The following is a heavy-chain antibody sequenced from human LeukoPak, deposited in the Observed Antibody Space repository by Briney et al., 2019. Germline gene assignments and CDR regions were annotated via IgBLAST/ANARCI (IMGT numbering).Heavy chain of an antibody. Sequence: PSETLSLTCTVSGGSISSGSYYWSWIRQPPGKGLEWIGYIYHSGSTNYNPSLKSRVTISVDTSKNQFSLKLSSVTAADTAVYYCARDPGSSSWYGAFDIWGQGTMVTVSS. D-gene: IGHD6-13*01. CDR3: ARDPGSSSWYGAFDI. CDR1: GGSISSGSYY. CDR2: IYHSGST. V-gene: IGHV4-61*01. J-gene: IGHJ3*02.